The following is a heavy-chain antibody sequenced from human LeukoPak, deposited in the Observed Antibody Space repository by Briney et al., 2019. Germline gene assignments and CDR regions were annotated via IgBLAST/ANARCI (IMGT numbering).Heavy chain of an antibody. V-gene: IGHV4-61*02. CDR2: IYTSGST. Sequence: SETLSLTCTVSGGSISSGSYYWSWIRQPAGKGLEWIGRIYTSGSTNYNPFLKSRVTISVDTSKNQFFLKLSSVTAADTAVYYCARGGDYGDYFFSARTFYYYYYYMDVWGKGTTVTVSS. J-gene: IGHJ6*03. CDR1: GGSISSGSYY. CDR3: ARGGDYGDYFFSARTFYYYYYYMDV. D-gene: IGHD4-17*01.